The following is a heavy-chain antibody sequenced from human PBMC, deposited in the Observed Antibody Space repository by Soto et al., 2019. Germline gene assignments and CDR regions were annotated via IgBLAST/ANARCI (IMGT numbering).Heavy chain of an antibody. J-gene: IGHJ4*02. CDR1: GFTFSSYV. V-gene: IGHV3-30*18. CDR3: AKDSGSYYFDY. CDR2: ISYDGSNK. D-gene: IGHD1-26*01. Sequence: PGGSLRLSCAASGFTFSSYVMHWVGQAPGKGLEWVAVISYDGSNKYYADSVKGRFTISRDNSKNTLYLQMNSLRAEDTAVYYCAKDSGSYYFDYWGQGTLVTVSS.